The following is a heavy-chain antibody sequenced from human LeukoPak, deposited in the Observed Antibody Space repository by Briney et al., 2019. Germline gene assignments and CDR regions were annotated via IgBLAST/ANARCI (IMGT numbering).Heavy chain of an antibody. Sequence: GGSLRLSCAASGFTFSSYAMSWVRQAPGRGRGWASAISGSGGSTYYADSVKGRFTISRDNSKNTLYLQMNSLRAEDTAVYYCASPNYYDSSGYWYYFDYWGQGTLVTVSS. J-gene: IGHJ4*02. CDR2: ISGSGGST. V-gene: IGHV3-23*01. CDR1: GFTFSSYA. CDR3: ASPNYYDSSGYWYYFDY. D-gene: IGHD3-22*01.